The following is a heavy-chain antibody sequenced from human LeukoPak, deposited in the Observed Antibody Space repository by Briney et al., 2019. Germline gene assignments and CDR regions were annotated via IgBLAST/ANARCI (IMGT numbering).Heavy chain of an antibody. J-gene: IGHJ5*02. Sequence: GGSLRLSCAASGFTFSSYDMHWVRQATGKGLEWVSAIGTAGDTYYPGSVKGRFTISRENAKNSLYLQMNSLRAGDTAVYYCAKDSTPPSVWGIQGGDWFDPWGQGTLVTVSS. V-gene: IGHV3-13*01. D-gene: IGHD3-16*01. CDR1: GFTFSSYD. CDR2: IGTAGDT. CDR3: AKDSTPPSVWGIQGGDWFDP.